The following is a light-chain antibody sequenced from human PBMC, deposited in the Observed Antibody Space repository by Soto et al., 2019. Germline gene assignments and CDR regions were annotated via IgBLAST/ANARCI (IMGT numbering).Light chain of an antibody. J-gene: IGKJ5*01. CDR2: GAS. V-gene: IGKV3-15*01. CDR3: QQRSNWPIT. Sequence: EVVMTQSPATLSVSTGERVTFSCRASQSVTTNLAWYQHKPGQSPRLLISGASTGASGIPPRFSGSGSGTEFTLTISSLQSEDFAVYYCQQRSNWPITFGQGTRLEI. CDR1: QSVTTN.